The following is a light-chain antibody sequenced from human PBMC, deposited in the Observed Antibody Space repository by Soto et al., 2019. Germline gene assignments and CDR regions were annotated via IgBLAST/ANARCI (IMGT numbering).Light chain of an antibody. CDR2: DVS. Sequence: QSALTQPRSVSGSPGQSVTISCTGTSSDVGGYNYVSWYQQHPGNAPKLMIYDVSKRPSGVPDRFSGSKSANTASLTISGLQAEGEADYYCCSYAGTYTLVFGGGTKLTVL. V-gene: IGLV2-11*01. CDR3: CSYAGTYTLV. CDR1: SSDVGGYNY. J-gene: IGLJ2*01.